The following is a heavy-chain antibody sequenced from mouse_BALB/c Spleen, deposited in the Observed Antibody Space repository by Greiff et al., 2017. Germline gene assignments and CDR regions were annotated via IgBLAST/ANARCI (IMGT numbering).Heavy chain of an antibody. J-gene: IGHJ4*01. V-gene: IGHV14-3*02. CDR3: ARGGLRYAMDD. CDR2: IDPANGNT. CDR1: GFNIKDTY. D-gene: IGHD3-1*01. Sequence: VQLKQSGAELVKPGASVKLSCTASGFNIKDTYMHWVKQRPEQGLEWIGRIDPANGNTKYDPNFQGKATITADTSSHTAYLQLSSLTSEDTAVYYCARGGLRYAMDDWGQGTSVTVSS.